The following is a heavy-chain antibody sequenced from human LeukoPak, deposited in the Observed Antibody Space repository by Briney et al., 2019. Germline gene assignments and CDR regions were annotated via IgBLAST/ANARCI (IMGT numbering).Heavy chain of an antibody. D-gene: IGHD6-13*01. V-gene: IGHV3-74*01. CDR1: GFTFSSYW. CDR3: ARWESRPGYSSSWPLDY. J-gene: IGHJ4*02. CDR2: INSDGSST. Sequence: PGGSLRLSCAASGFTFSSYWMHWVRQAPGKGLVWVSRINSDGSSTSYADSVKGRFTISRDNAKNTLYLQMNSLTADDTAVYYCARWESRPGYSSSWPLDYWGQGTQVTVSS.